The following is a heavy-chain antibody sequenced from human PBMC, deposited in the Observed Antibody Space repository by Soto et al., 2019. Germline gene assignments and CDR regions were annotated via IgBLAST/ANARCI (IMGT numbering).Heavy chain of an antibody. J-gene: IGHJ4*02. CDR2: ISSDARNE. D-gene: IGHD6-13*01. Sequence: QVQLVESGGGVVQPGRSLRLSCAASGFTFSSYAIHWVRQAPGKGLEWVAVISSDARNEYYADSVKGRFSISRDNSKNTVYLQMNSLRPEDTAVYYCARQGPLSYTNSWTNDYWGQGTLVTVSS. CDR3: ARQGPLSYTNSWTNDY. CDR1: GFTFSSYA. V-gene: IGHV3-30*04.